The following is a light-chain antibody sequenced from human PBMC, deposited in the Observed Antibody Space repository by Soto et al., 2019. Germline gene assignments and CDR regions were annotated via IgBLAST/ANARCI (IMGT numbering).Light chain of an antibody. CDR2: GSS. CDR3: QQYCQQYGSSPPSWT. V-gene: IGKV3-20*01. CDR1: QTVSSSY. J-gene: IGKJ1*01. Sequence: ETVLTQSPGTLSLSPGERATLSCRASQTVSSSYVAWYQQKPGQAPRLLIYGSSSRATGIPDRFSGSGSGTDFTLTISRLEPEDFAVYYCQQYCQQYGSSPPSWTFGQGTRVEIK.